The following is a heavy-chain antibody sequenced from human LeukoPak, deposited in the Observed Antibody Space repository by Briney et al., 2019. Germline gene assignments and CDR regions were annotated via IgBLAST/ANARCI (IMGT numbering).Heavy chain of an antibody. V-gene: IGHV3-30*02. CDR2: IRYVGIEK. J-gene: IGHJ4*02. Sequence: GGSLRLSCAASGITVITYAMHWVRQTPGKGLEWVAFIRYVGIEKYYADSVKGRFTISRDNPKNTLYLQMNGLRAEDTAVYYCARDNYGLDYWGRGNLGTVSS. D-gene: IGHD3-10*01. CDR3: ARDNYGLDY. CDR1: GITVITYA.